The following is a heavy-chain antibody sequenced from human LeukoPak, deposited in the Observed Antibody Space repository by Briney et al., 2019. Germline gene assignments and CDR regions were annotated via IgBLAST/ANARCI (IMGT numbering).Heavy chain of an antibody. D-gene: IGHD5-18*01. CDR1: GGSFSGYY. CDR3: ARGRWRGYPDY. V-gene: IGHV4-34*01. CDR2: INHSGST. J-gene: IGHJ4*02. Sequence: SETLSLTCAVYGGSFSGYYWSWIRQPPGKGLEWIGEINHSGSTNYNPSLKSRVTISVDTSKSQFSLKLSSVTAADTAVYYCARGRWRGYPDYWGQGTLVTVSS.